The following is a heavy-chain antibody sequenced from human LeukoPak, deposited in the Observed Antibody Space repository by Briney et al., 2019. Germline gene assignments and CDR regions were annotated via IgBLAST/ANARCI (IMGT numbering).Heavy chain of an antibody. J-gene: IGHJ4*02. CDR3: ARASPSDSPDY. CDR2: INNNGYIT. CDR1: EFTFSSYS. D-gene: IGHD3-22*01. V-gene: IGHV3-64*01. Sequence: PGGSLRLSCAASEFTFSSYSMHWVRQAPGMGLDFVSAINNNGYITLYANAVKGRFTISRDNSKNTLYLQMDSLRTEDTAVYYCARASPSDSPDYWGQGTLVTVSS.